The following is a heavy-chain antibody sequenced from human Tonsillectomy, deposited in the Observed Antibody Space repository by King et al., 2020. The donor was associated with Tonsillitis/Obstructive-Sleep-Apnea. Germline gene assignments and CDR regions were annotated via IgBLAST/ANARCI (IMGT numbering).Heavy chain of an antibody. J-gene: IGHJ4*02. CDR2: IIYSGST. V-gene: IGHV4-61*01. Sequence: QLQESGPGLVKPSETLSLTCTVSGGSVSSGSYYWSWIRQPPGKGLEGIGYIIYSGSTNYNPSLKSRFTISVDTSKNQFSLKLSSVTAADTAVYYCARGDYWGQGTLVTVSS. CDR1: GGSVSSGSYY. CDR3: ARGDY.